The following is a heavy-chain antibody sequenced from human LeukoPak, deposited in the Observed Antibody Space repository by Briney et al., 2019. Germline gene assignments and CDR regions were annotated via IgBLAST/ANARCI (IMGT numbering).Heavy chain of an antibody. V-gene: IGHV4-39*07. D-gene: IGHD3-22*01. CDR3: ARDQGYYDSSGYALRY. J-gene: IGHJ4*02. CDR1: GGSISSSSYY. CDR2: IYYSGST. Sequence: SETLSLTCTVSGGSISSSSYYWGWFRQPPGKGLEWIGSIYYSGSTYYNPSLKSRVTISVDTSKNQFSLKLSSVTAADTAVYYCARDQGYYDSSGYALRYWGQGTLVTVSS.